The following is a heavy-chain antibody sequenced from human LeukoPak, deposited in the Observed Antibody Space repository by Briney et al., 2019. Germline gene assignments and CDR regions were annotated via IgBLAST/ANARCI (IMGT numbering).Heavy chain of an antibody. CDR3: ARVSGGYYDFWSGFSAWFDP. D-gene: IGHD3-3*01. J-gene: IGHJ5*02. V-gene: IGHV4-61*02. Sequence: SETLSLTCTVSGDSISSGSYYWTWIRQPAGKGLEWIGRIYTSGSTINNPSLKNTNYNPSLKSRLTMSVDTSMNQFSLKLSSVTAADTAVYYCARVSGGYYDFWSGFSAWFDPWGQGTLVTVSS. CDR1: GDSISSGSYY. CDR2: IYTSGSTINNPSLKNT.